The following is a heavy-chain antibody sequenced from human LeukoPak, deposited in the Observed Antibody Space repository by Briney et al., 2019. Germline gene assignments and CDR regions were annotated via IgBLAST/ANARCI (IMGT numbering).Heavy chain of an antibody. V-gene: IGHV4-39*07. CDR3: ARGDTTGDIDY. Sequence: PSETLSLTCTVSGGSISSSGYYWGWIRQPPGKGLEWIGSIYHSGSTYYNPSLKSRVTISVDTSKNQFSLKLSSVTAADTAVYYCARGDTTGDIDYWGQGTLVTVSS. D-gene: IGHD7-27*01. CDR1: GGSISSSGYY. CDR2: IYHSGST. J-gene: IGHJ4*02.